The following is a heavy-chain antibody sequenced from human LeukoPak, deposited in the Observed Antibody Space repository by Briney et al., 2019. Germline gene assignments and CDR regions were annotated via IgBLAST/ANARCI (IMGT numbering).Heavy chain of an antibody. V-gene: IGHV1-2*02. Sequence: ASVKVSCKASGYTFTGYFLHWVRRAPGQRIEWMGWINPNSGGTYYTQRFQGRVTMTRDTSISTAYMELSSLRSDDTAVYYCARAQSLTAPAGTFANSWGQGTLVTVSP. CDR2: INPNSGGT. J-gene: IGHJ4*02. D-gene: IGHD6-13*01. CDR3: ARAQSLTAPAGTFANS. CDR1: GYTFTGYF.